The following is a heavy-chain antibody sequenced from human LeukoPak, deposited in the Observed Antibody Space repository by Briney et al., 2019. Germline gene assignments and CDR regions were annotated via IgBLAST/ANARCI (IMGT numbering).Heavy chain of an antibody. CDR3: ARDTPGEESH. CDR2: VKQDGSEE. V-gene: IGHV3-7*01. D-gene: IGHD2-2*01. CDR1: GFTFSAYW. J-gene: IGHJ4*02. Sequence: HGGSLRLSCSASGFTFSAYWMSWVRQAPGKGLEWVADVKQDGSEEYYVDSVKGRFTISRDNAKNSLYLQMNSLRVEDTAVYYCARDTPGEESHWGQGTLVTVSS.